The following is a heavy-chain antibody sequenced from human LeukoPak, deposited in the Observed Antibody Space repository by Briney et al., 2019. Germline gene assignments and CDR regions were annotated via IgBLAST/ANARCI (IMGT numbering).Heavy chain of an antibody. CDR1: GGSFSGYY. Sequence: SETLSLTCAVYGGSFSGYYWSWIRQPPGKGLEWIGEINHSGSTNYNPSLKSRVTISVDTSKNQFSLKLSSVTAADTAVYYCARDQTQLLWFGELSWWFDPWGQGTLVTVSS. J-gene: IGHJ5*02. CDR3: ARDQTQLLWFGELSWWFDP. V-gene: IGHV4-34*01. CDR2: INHSGST. D-gene: IGHD3-10*01.